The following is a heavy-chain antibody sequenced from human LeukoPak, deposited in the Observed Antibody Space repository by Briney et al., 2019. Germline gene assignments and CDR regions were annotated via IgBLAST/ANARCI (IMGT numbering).Heavy chain of an antibody. D-gene: IGHD6-19*01. J-gene: IGHJ3*02. CDR1: GYTFTSYG. CDR3: ARERAVAGTLGDAFDI. Sequence: ASVKVSCKASGYTFTSYGISWVRQAPGQGLEWMGGIIPIFGTANYAQKFQGRVTITADKSTSTAYMELSSLRSEDTAVHYCARERAVAGTLGDAFDIWGQGTMVTVSS. V-gene: IGHV1-69*06. CDR2: IIPIFGTA.